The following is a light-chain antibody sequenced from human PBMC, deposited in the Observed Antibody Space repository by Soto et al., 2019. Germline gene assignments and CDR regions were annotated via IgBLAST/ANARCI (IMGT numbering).Light chain of an antibody. V-gene: IGLV2-14*01. J-gene: IGLJ2*01. CDR1: SSDVGGYNY. Sequence: QSALTQPASVSGSPGQSITISCTGTSSDVGGYNYVSWYQQHPGKAPKLMIYEVSNRPSGVSNRFSGSKSGNTASLTISGLQAEDDADYYCSSYTSRSTFVVFGGGPKLTVL. CDR2: EVS. CDR3: SSYTSRSTFVV.